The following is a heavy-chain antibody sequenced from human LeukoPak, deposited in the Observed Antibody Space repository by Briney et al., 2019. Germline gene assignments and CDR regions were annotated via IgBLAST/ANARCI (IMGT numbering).Heavy chain of an antibody. CDR3: ARRGYYGSGSYYPFDY. CDR2: IYPGDSDT. J-gene: IGHJ4*02. CDR1: GYSFTSYW. Sequence: GESLKISCKGSGYSFTSYWIGWVRQMPGKGLEWMGIIYPGDSDTRYSPSFQGQVTISADKSISTAYLQWSSLKASDTAMYYCARRGYYGSGSYYPFDYWGQETLVTVSS. V-gene: IGHV5-51*01. D-gene: IGHD3-10*01.